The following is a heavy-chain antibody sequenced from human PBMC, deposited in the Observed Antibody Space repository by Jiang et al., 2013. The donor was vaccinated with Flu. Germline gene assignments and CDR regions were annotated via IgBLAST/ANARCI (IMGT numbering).Heavy chain of an antibody. J-gene: IGHJ2*01. Sequence: SGPGLVKSSETLSLSCTVSGGYFSSYHWNWIRQPAGKGLEWIGRIHTSGRTNYNPSLKSRVTLSIDTSKNQFSLKLSSVTAADTAVYYCARWGDWAFDYWNFDVWGRGTLVTVSP. CDR3: ARWGDWAFDYWNFDV. D-gene: IGHD3-9*01. CDR2: IHTSGRT. CDR1: GGYFSSYH. V-gene: IGHV4-4*07.